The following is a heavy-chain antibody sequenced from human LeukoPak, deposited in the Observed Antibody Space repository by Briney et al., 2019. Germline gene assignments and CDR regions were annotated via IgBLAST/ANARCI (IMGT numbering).Heavy chain of an antibody. V-gene: IGHV3-23*01. D-gene: IGHD3-16*02. J-gene: IGHJ4*02. CDR2: ISGSSGSI. CDR3: AKGAYDYVWGSYHNFDY. Sequence: PGGSLRLSCAASGFTLSSYAMTWVRQAPGKGLEWVSAISGSSGSIYYADSVRGRFTIYRDNSRNTLYLQMNSLRVDDTAMYYCAKGAYDYVWGSYHNFDYWGQGTLVTVSS. CDR1: GFTLSSYA.